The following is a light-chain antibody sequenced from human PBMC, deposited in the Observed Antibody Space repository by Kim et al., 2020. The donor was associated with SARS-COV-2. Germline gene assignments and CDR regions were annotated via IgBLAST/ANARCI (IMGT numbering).Light chain of an antibody. CDR3: TSYGGSNNLV. J-gene: IGLJ2*01. CDR1: RSYIGCFTY. CDR2: DVS. V-gene: IGLV2-8*01. Sequence: GQSVTISCTGSRSYIGCFTYVSWYQQYPGKTPKILISDVSRRPSGVPDRFSGSKSGNTASLTVSGLQAEDEADYYCTSYGGSNNLVFGGGTKLTVL.